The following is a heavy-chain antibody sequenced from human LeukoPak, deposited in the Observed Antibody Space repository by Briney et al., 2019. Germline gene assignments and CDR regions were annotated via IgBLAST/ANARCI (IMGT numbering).Heavy chain of an antibody. V-gene: IGHV1-18*04. D-gene: IGHD3-16*02. CDR2: ISAYNGNT. J-gene: IGHJ6*03. CDR1: GYTFTGYY. CDR3: ARVKRDYDYAWGSSRYYYMDV. Sequence: ASVKVSCKASGYTFTGYYMHWVRQAPGQGLEWMGWISAYNGNTNYAQKLQGRVTMTTDTSTSTAYMELRSLRSDDTAVYYCARVKRDYDYAWGSSRYYYMDVWGKGTTVTVSS.